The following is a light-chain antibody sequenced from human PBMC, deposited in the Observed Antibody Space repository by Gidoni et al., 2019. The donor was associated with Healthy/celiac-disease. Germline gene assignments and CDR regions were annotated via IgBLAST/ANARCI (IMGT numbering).Light chain of an antibody. CDR2: DAS. Sequence: EIVLTQSPATLSVSHGERATLSCRASQSVSSYLAWYQQKHGQAHRLLIYDASNRATGIPARFSGSGSGTDFTLTISSLEPEDCAVYYCQQRSNWITFXQXTRLEIK. CDR3: QQRSNWIT. J-gene: IGKJ5*01. V-gene: IGKV3-11*01. CDR1: QSVSSY.